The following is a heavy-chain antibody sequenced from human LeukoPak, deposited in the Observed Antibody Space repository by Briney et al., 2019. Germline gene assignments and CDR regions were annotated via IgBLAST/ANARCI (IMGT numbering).Heavy chain of an antibody. J-gene: IGHJ4*02. CDR1: GFIISNYA. D-gene: IGHD5-24*01. Sequence: GGSLRLSCAASGFIISNYARHGVRQPAGKGLEWVSALGTAGDTFYPGTVKGRFTISRDNAKKSLFLQMSSLRAEDTAIYYCARQSTPHGNFDYWGQGTLVTVSS. CDR2: LGTAGDT. CDR3: ARQSTPHGNFDY. V-gene: IGHV3-13*01.